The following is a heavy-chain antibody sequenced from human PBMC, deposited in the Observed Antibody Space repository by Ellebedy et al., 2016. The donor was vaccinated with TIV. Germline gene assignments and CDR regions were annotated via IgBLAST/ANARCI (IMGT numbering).Heavy chain of an antibody. CDR1: GYTFTGYY. V-gene: IGHV1-2*02. Sequence: ASVKVSXXASGYTFTGYYMHWVRQAPGQGLEWMGWINPNSGGTNYAQKFQGRVTMTRDTSISTAYMELSRLRSDDTAVYYCARKGPRSSFPFDYWGQGTLVTVSS. CDR2: INPNSGGT. CDR3: ARKGPRSSFPFDY. J-gene: IGHJ4*02. D-gene: IGHD6-13*01.